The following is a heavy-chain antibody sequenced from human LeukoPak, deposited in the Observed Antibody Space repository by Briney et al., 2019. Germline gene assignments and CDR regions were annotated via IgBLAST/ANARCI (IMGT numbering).Heavy chain of an antibody. CDR3: ARISIRYSSSRHFDY. CDR2: IDWDDDK. Sequence: ESGPALVKPTQTLTLTCTFSGFSLSTSGMCVSWIRQPPGKALEWLARIDWDDDKYYSTSLKTRLTISKDTSKHQVVLTMTNMDPVDTATYYCARISIRYSSSRHFDYWGQGTLVTVSS. V-gene: IGHV2-70*11. D-gene: IGHD6-13*01. J-gene: IGHJ4*02. CDR1: GFSLSTSGMC.